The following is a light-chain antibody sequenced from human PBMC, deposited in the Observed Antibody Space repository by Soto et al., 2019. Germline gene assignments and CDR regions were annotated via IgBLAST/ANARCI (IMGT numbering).Light chain of an antibody. Sequence: TQSPSTLSASVGDRVTITCRASQSISSWLAWYQQRPGQAPRLLIYDASSRATGIPDRFSGSGSGTDFTLTISRLEPEDFAVYYCQQYGRSPPYTFGQGTKLEIQ. CDR2: DAS. J-gene: IGKJ2*01. CDR3: QQYGRSPPYT. CDR1: QSISSW. V-gene: IGKV3-20*01.